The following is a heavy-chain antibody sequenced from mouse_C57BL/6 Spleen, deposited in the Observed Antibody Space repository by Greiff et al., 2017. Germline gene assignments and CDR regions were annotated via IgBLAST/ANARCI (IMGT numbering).Heavy chain of an antibody. CDR2: INPNNGGT. CDR3: ARLGTTVADY. D-gene: IGHD1-1*01. J-gene: IGHJ2*01. V-gene: IGHV1-26*01. Sequence: VQLQQSGPELVKPGASVKISCKASGYTFTDYYMNWVKQSHGKSLEWIGDINPNNGGTSYNQKFKGKATLTVDTSSSTAYMELRSLTSEDSAVYYCARLGTTVADYWGQGTTLTVSS. CDR1: GYTFTDYY.